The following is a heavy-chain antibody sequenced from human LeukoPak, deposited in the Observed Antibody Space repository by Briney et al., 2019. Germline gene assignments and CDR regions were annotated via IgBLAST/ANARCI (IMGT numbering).Heavy chain of an antibody. CDR1: GFTFSTYS. V-gene: IGHV3-48*01. CDR2: ISGSSTNI. J-gene: IGHJ1*01. CDR3: AKDWGQVPASISGH. D-gene: IGHD2-2*01. Sequence: PGGSLRLSCAASGFTFSTYSMSWVRQAPGTGLQWVSYISGSSTNIYYADSVKGRFTISRDTSRNTLFLQMNSLRTEDTAVYYCAKDWGQVPASISGHWGQGTLVTVSS.